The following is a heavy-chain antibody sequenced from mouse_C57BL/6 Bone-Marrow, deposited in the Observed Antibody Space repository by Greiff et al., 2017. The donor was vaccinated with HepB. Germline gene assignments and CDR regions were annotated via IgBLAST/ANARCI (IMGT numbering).Heavy chain of an antibody. D-gene: IGHD2-3*01. J-gene: IGHJ4*01. CDR3: AIMMVTHYYAMDY. V-gene: IGHV2-2*01. CDR2: IWSGGST. Sequence: QVQLKQSGPGLVQPSQSLSITCTVSGFSLTSYGVHWVRQSPGKGLEWLGVIWSGGSTDYNAAFISRLSISKDNSKSQVFFKMNSLQADDTAIYYCAIMMVTHYYAMDYWGQGTSVTVSS. CDR1: GFSLTSYG.